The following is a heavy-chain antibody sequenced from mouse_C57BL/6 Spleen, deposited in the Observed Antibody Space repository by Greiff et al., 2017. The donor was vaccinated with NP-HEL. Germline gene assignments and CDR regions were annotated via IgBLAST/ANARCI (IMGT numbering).Heavy chain of an antibody. D-gene: IGHD4-1*01. CDR3: ARHEGGTGTRYFDY. CDR2: ISSGGSYT. Sequence: EVHLVESGGDLVKPGGSLKLSCAASGFTFSSYGMSWVRQTPDKRLEWVATISSGGSYTYYPDSVKGRFTISRDNAKNTLYLQMSSLKSEDTAMYYCARHEGGTGTRYFDYWGQGTTLTVSS. V-gene: IGHV5-6*01. CDR1: GFTFSSYG. J-gene: IGHJ2*01.